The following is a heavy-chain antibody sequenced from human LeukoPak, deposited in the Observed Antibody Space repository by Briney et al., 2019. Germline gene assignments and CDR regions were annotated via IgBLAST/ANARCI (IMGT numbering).Heavy chain of an antibody. D-gene: IGHD3-3*01. J-gene: IGHJ6*03. CDR1: GGSVSSGSYY. CDR2: IYYSGST. V-gene: IGHV4-61*01. CDR3: ARGSSSLEWLLYLDYYYMDV. Sequence: SETLSLTCTVSGGSVSSGSYYWSWIRQPPGKGLEWIGYIYYSGSTNYNPSLKSRVTISVDTSKNQFSLKLSSVTAADTAVYYCARGSSSLEWLLYLDYYYMDVWSKGTTVTVSS.